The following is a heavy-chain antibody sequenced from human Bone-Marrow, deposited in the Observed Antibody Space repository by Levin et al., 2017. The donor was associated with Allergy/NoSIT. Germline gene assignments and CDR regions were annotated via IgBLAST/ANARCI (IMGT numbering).Heavy chain of an antibody. CDR3: TRERTNWGWVIRDGLDR. V-gene: IGHV3-33*01. J-gene: IGHJ5*02. D-gene: IGHD7-27*01. CDR2: IWYDGRNI. CDR1: GFDFSGYG. Sequence: GGSLRLSCLASGFDFSGYGMHWVRQAPGKGLEWVAIIWYDGRNIFYGDSVKGRFTISRDNSKNTLYLQMDDLRVEDTGIYYCTRERTNWGWVIRDGLDRWGQGTLVTVSS.